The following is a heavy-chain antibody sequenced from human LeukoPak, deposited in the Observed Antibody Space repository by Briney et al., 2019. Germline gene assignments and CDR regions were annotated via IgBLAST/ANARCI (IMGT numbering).Heavy chain of an antibody. CDR3: ARDSRSYGSGSYLD. Sequence: SETLSLTCTVSGGSISSYYWSWIRQPAGKGLEWIGRIYTSGSTNYNPSLKSRVTMSVDTSKNQFSLKLRSVTAADTAVYYCARDSRSYGSGSYLDWGQGTLVTVSS. CDR2: IYTSGST. V-gene: IGHV4-4*07. CDR1: GGSISSYY. J-gene: IGHJ4*02. D-gene: IGHD3-10*01.